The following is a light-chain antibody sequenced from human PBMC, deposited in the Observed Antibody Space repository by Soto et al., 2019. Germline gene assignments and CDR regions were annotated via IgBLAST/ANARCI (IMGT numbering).Light chain of an antibody. CDR3: QQYNNWPRT. CDR2: GAS. Sequence: EIVITQSPATLSVSPGERATLSCRASQSVGSYLAWYQHKPGQAPRILIYGASNRDTGVPVRFSGSGSGTDFTLTISRLEPEDFEVYYCQQYNNWPRTFGQGTKVDIK. J-gene: IGKJ1*01. V-gene: IGKV3D-15*01. CDR1: QSVGSY.